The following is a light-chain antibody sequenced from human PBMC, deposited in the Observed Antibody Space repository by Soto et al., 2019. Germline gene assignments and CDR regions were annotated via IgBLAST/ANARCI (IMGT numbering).Light chain of an antibody. CDR2: GAS. CDR3: QQYAPSSPT. Sequence: DIPMTQSPSTLSASVGARVTITCRASQSMSSWLAWYQQRPRKAPKLLIFGASTLESGVPSRFSGSGSGTELTLTISSLQPTDFATDYCQQYAPSSPTFGQGTKMEIK. V-gene: IGKV1-5*01. CDR1: QSMSSW. J-gene: IGKJ2*01.